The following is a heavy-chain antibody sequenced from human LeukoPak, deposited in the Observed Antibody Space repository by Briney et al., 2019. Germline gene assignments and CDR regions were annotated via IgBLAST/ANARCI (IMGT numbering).Heavy chain of an antibody. V-gene: IGHV3-23*01. J-gene: IGHJ6*01. Sequence: GGSLRLSCAASGFTFSGFAMSWVRRTPGKGLEWVSGISGSCDNTLYADSVKGRVTISRDNSKNKLYLEMNSLRAEDTAIYYCAKMKGHPLPKYYMDVWGQGTTVTVSS. CDR2: ISGSCDNT. CDR1: GFTFSGFA. CDR3: AKMKGHPLPKYYMDV. D-gene: IGHD1-26*01.